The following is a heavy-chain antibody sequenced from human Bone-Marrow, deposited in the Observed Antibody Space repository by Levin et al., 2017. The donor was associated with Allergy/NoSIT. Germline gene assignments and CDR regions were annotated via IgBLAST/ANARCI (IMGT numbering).Heavy chain of an antibody. CDR2: IYFSGST. J-gene: IGHJ4*02. CDR3: ATFLSGAGRPPEFYFDS. CDR1: GHSISSGYY. Sequence: KASETLSLTCAVSGHSISSGYYWGWIRQPPGQGLEWLGIIYFSGSTYYNPSLKSLISMSLDTSNNQFSLRVTSVTAADTAVYYCATFLSGAGRPPEFYFDSWGQGALVTVSS. D-gene: IGHD1-26*01. V-gene: IGHV4-38-2*01.